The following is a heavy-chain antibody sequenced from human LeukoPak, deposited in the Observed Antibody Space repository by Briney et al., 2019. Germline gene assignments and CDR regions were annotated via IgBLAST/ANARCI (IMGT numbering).Heavy chain of an antibody. D-gene: IGHD1-26*01. Sequence: GGSLRLSCAASGFTFSSYGMHWVRQAPGEGLEWVAVISYDGSNKYYADSVKGRFTISRDNSKNTLYLQMNSLRAEDTAVYYCAKGIVGATWHDFTDYWGQGTLVTVSS. CDR3: AKGIVGATWHDFTDY. J-gene: IGHJ4*02. CDR1: GFTFSSYG. CDR2: ISYDGSNK. V-gene: IGHV3-30*18.